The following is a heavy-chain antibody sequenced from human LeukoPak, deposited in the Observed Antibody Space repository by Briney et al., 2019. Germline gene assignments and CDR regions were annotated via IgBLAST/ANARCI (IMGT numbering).Heavy chain of an antibody. CDR1: EFTFSNYE. Sequence: GGSLRLSCVASEFTFSNYEMNWVRQAPGKGLEWVSYISSSGTTIYYADSVKGRVTISRDNAKNSLYLQMNSLRADDTAVYYCARDRGFGKSLYYYGMDAWGQGTTVTVSS. CDR2: ISSSGTTI. D-gene: IGHD3-10*01. CDR3: ARDRGFGKSLYYYGMDA. J-gene: IGHJ6*02. V-gene: IGHV3-48*03.